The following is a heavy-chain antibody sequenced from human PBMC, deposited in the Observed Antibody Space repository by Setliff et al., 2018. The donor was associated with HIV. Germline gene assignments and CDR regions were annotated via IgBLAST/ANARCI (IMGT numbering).Heavy chain of an antibody. D-gene: IGHD3-10*01. V-gene: IGHV4-59*08. Sequence: SETLSLTCTVSGASTRSHYWSWIRQPPGKRLEWIGNIYYSESTNYNPSLKSRVTISVDTSRNQFSLKLSSVTAADTAVYYCARAYGSGMGMDVWGQGTTVTVSS. J-gene: IGHJ6*02. CDR3: ARAYGSGMGMDV. CDR2: IYYSEST. CDR1: GASTRSHY.